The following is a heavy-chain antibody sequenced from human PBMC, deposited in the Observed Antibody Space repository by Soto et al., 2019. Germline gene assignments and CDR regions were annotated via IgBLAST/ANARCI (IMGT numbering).Heavy chain of an antibody. J-gene: IGHJ4*02. CDR1: GFTFSSYS. CDR2: ISSSSSTI. D-gene: IGHD2-15*01. Sequence: GGSLRLSCAASGFTFSSYSMNWVRQAPGKGLEWVSYISSSSSTIYYADSVKGRFTISRDNAKNSLYLQMNSLRAEDTAVYYCAREMAALNYFDYWGQGTLVTSPQ. V-gene: IGHV3-48*01. CDR3: AREMAALNYFDY.